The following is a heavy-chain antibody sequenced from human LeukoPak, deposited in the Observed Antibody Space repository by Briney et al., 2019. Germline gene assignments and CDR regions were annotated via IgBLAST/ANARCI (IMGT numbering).Heavy chain of an antibody. Sequence: GVSLRLSCAASEFTFSSYWMSWVRQAPGKGLEWVANIKQDGGEKYYVDSVKGRFTISRDNAKNSLYLQMNSLRAEDTAVYYCARDSTYYDILTGYYIGAFDIWGQGTMVTVSS. CDR1: EFTFSSYW. V-gene: IGHV3-7*03. CDR3: ARDSTYYDILTGYYIGAFDI. D-gene: IGHD3-9*01. CDR2: IKQDGGEK. J-gene: IGHJ3*02.